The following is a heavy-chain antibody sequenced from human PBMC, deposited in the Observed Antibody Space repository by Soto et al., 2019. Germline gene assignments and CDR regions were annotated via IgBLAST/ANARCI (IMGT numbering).Heavy chain of an antibody. J-gene: IGHJ4*02. D-gene: IGHD3-10*01. CDR3: ARGRDGSNYYFDY. CDR2: IVPIFGKA. Sequence: SVKVSCKASGGTFSDSVTSWVRQAPGQGLEWMGGIVPIFGKANLAEKFQDRVTITADESTSTAYMELSSLRSDDSAVYYCARGRDGSNYYFDYWGQGTLVTVSS. V-gene: IGHV1-69*13. CDR1: GGTFSDSV.